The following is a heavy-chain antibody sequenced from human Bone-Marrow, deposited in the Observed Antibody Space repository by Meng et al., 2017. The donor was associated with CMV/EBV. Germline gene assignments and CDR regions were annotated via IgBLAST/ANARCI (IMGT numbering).Heavy chain of an antibody. Sequence: SVKVSCKTSGYTFATYGISWVRQAPGQGLEWMGGIIPILGIANYAQKFQGRVTITADKSTSTAYMELSSLRSEDTAVYYCARDSLSVRFLEWWSDAFDIWGQGTMVTVSS. D-gene: IGHD3-3*01. CDR3: ARDSLSVRFLEWWSDAFDI. V-gene: IGHV1-69*10. J-gene: IGHJ3*02. CDR1: GYTFATYG. CDR2: IIPILGIA.